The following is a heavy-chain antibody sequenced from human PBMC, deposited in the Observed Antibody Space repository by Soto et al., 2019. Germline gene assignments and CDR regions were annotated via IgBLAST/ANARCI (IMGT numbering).Heavy chain of an antibody. CDR3: GLEPTGTGGFDY. D-gene: IGHD7-27*01. V-gene: IGHV1-2*02. CDR2: IDLDIGDT. Sequence: ASVKVSCKASGHTFTGHHMHWVRQAPGQGLEWMGLIDLDIGDTKYAQKFQGRITSTSDTSITTAYMELRGLRSDDTAVYYCGLEPTGTGGFDYWGQGPLVTVSS. CDR1: GHTFTGHH. J-gene: IGHJ4*02.